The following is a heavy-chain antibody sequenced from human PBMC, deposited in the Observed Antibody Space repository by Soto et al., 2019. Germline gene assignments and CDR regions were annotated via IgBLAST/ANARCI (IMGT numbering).Heavy chain of an antibody. D-gene: IGHD2-8*01. Sequence: PGESLKISCKGSGYSFTTYWIGWVRQMPGKGLEWMGIIYPGDSETRYSPSFQGQVTISADKSINTVYLQWSSLKASDTAMYYCARQTFPQMLMGKSPFDIWGQGTMVTVSS. V-gene: IGHV5-51*01. J-gene: IGHJ3*02. CDR3: ARQTFPQMLMGKSPFDI. CDR1: GYSFTTYW. CDR2: IYPGDSET.